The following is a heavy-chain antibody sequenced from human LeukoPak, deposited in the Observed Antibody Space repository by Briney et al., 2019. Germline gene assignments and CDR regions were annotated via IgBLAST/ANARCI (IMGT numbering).Heavy chain of an antibody. CDR3: ARDTPGDY. J-gene: IGHJ4*02. Sequence: GGSLRLSCAASGFTLSDYAMHWVHQAPGKGLEWVALISYDGSNKYYADSVKGRFTISRDNSKNTLYLQMNSLRAEDTAVYYCARDTPGDYWGQGTLVTVSS. CDR2: ISYDGSNK. CDR1: GFTLSDYA. V-gene: IGHV3-30-3*01.